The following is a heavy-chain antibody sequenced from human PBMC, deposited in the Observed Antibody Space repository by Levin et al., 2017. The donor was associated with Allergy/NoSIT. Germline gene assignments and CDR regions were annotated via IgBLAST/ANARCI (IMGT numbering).Heavy chain of an antibody. V-gene: IGHV3-7*01. D-gene: IGHD2-15*01. J-gene: IGHJ4*02. CDR1: GFTFSNYW. CDR3: ARERGSCSGGSCYSSRYFDY. CDR2: IKQDGSEK. Sequence: WASVKVSCAASGFTFSNYWMTWVRQAPGKRLEWVANIKQDGSEKYYVDSVKGRFTISRDNAKNSLYLQMDSLRAEDTAVYYCARERGSCSGGSCYSSRYFDYWGQGTLVTVSS.